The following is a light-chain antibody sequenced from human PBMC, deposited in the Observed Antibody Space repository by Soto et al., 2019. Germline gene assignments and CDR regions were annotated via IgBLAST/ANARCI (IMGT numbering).Light chain of an antibody. CDR2: WAS. CDR3: HQYYSTPRT. Sequence: DIVLTQSPASLAVSLGERATIHCKSSQTIFYTSSNKNYLTWYQQKPGQPPNLLIYWASTREFGVPDRFSGSGSGTDFTLTISSLQAEDVAVYYCHQYYSTPRTFGHGTKVDIK. V-gene: IGKV4-1*01. CDR1: QTIFYTSSNKNY. J-gene: IGKJ1*01.